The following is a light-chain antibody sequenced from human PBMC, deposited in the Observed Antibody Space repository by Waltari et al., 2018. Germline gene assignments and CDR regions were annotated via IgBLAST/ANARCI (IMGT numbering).Light chain of an antibody. Sequence: EIVLTQSPGTLSLSPGDRATLSCSASQTVMTTYLAWYQQKPGQAPPLLIYGASSRATGIPDRFSGSGSWTDFSLTISSLEPEDFAVYYCQQYDISPLTFGGGTKVEIK. CDR1: QTVMTTY. CDR3: QQYDISPLT. CDR2: GAS. J-gene: IGKJ4*01. V-gene: IGKV3-20*01.